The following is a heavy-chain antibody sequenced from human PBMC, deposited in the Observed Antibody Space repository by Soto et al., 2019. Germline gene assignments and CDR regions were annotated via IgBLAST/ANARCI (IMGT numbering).Heavy chain of an antibody. D-gene: IGHD2-15*01. CDR1: GFTFSSYG. V-gene: IGHV3-30*03. CDR2: ISYDGSNK. J-gene: IGHJ6*02. Sequence: GSLRLSCAASGFTFSSYGMHWVRQAPGKGLEWVAVISYDGSNKYYADSVKGRFTISRDNSKTTLYLQMNSLRAEDTAVYYCARCTRYCSGGSCYFPPGYYYYYGMDVWGQGTTVTVSS. CDR3: ARCTRYCSGGSCYFPPGYYYYYGMDV.